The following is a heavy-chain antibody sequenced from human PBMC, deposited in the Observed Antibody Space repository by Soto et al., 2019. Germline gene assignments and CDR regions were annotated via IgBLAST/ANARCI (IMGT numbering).Heavy chain of an antibody. Sequence: EVRLLESGGGLVQPGGSLGLSCAASGFTFSSYAMSWVRQAPGKGLEWVSAISGSGGTTYYADSMKGRFTISRDDSKNTLYLQMHSLRAEDAAVYYCAKGISPYYYDSSSYYHLDFDYCGQGTLVTVSS. CDR1: GFTFSSYA. J-gene: IGHJ4*02. CDR2: ISGSGGTT. V-gene: IGHV3-23*01. D-gene: IGHD3-22*01. CDR3: AKGISPYYYDSSSYYHLDFDY.